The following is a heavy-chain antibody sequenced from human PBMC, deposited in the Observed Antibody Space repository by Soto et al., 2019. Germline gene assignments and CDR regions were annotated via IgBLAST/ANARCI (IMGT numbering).Heavy chain of an antibody. J-gene: IGHJ5*02. CDR1: GFSLSTSGVG. V-gene: IGHV2-5*01. Sequence: SGPTLVNPTQTLTLTCTFSGFSLSTSGVGVGWIRQPPGKALEWLALIYWNDDKRYSPSLKSRLTITKDTSKNQVVLTMTNMDPVDTATYYCAHLLGELGYCSGGSCHPWFDPWGQGTLVTVSS. D-gene: IGHD2-15*01. CDR3: AHLLGELGYCSGGSCHPWFDP. CDR2: IYWNDDK.